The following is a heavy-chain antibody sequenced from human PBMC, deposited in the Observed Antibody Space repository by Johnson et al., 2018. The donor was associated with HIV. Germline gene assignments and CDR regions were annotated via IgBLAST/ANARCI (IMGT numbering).Heavy chain of an antibody. CDR3: AKSIVVVLVGDNDDAFDM. CDR1: GFTFSSYA. D-gene: IGHD2-21*01. CDR2: ISYDGSSK. J-gene: IGHJ3*02. V-gene: IGHV3-30-3*02. Sequence: QVQLVESGGGVVQHGRSLRLSCAASGFTFSSYAMHWVRQAPGKGLEWVAVISYDGSSKYYADSVKGRFTISRDNSKNTLYVQMNSPRVDDTAIYYCAKSIVVVLVGDNDDAFDMWGLGTMVTVSS.